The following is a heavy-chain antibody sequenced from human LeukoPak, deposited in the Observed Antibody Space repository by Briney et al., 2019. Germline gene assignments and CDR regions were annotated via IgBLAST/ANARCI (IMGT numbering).Heavy chain of an antibody. CDR2: ISSSTTTI. CDR1: GFTFSTYS. J-gene: IGHJ4*02. Sequence: PGGSLRLSCAASGFTFSTYSMNWVRQAPGKGLEWVSSISSSTTTIYYADSVKGRFTISRDNSMNTLYLQMNSLRAEDTAVYYCARDLNYPEIVPWGNDSSGYYYKAPSYYFDYWGQGTLVTVSS. CDR3: ARDLNYPEIVPWGNDSSGYYYKAPSYYFDY. V-gene: IGHV3-48*01. D-gene: IGHD3-22*01.